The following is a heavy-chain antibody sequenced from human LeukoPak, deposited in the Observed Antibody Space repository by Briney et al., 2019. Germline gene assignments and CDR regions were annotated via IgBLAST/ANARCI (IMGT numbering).Heavy chain of an antibody. J-gene: IGHJ6*03. CDR3: ARRWQGATDPPTSYYYYMDV. Sequence: ASVKVSCKTSGYTFTTYDINWVRQATGQGLEWMGWMNPNSGNTNYAHKFQGRVTFTRNTSISTAYMELSSLRSEDTAAYYCARRWQGATDPPTSYYYYMDVWGKGTTVTVSS. CDR1: GYTFTTYD. CDR2: MNPNSGNT. D-gene: IGHD1-26*01. V-gene: IGHV1-8*03.